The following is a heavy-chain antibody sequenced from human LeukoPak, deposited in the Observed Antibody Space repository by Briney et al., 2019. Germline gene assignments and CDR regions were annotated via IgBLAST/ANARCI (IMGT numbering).Heavy chain of an antibody. CDR1: GGSITSSDYW. Sequence: SETLSLTCTVSGGSITSSDYWWAWIRLPPGRGLEWIGSIYYSGSTYYNPPLRSRATISVDTSKNQFSLKLSSVTAADAAVYFCVRRSSSWYYLEDWGQGTLVTVSS. V-gene: IGHV4-39*07. J-gene: IGHJ4*02. D-gene: IGHD6-13*01. CDR2: IYYSGST. CDR3: VRRSSSWYYLED.